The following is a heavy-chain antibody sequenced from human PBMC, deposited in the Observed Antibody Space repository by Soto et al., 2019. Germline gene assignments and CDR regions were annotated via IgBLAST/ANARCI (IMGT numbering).Heavy chain of an antibody. J-gene: IGHJ6*02. CDR3: ANAELEDYYYHYGMDV. Sequence: PGGSLRLSCAASGFTFSSYAMSWVRQAPGKGLEWVSAISGSGGSTYYADSVKGRFTISRDNSKNTLYLQMNSLRAEDTAVYYCANAELEDYYYHYGMDVWGQGTTVTVSS. CDR2: ISGSGGST. V-gene: IGHV3-23*01. D-gene: IGHD1-1*01. CDR1: GFTFSSYA.